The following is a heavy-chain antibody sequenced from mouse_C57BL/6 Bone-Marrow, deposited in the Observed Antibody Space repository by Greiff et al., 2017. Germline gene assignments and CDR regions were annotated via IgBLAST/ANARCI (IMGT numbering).Heavy chain of an antibody. CDR1: GFTFSNYW. CDR2: IRLKSDNYAT. D-gene: IGHD4-1*01. J-gene: IGHJ2*01. V-gene: IGHV6-3*01. CDR3: TEGTGTYFDY. Sequence: EVKLMESGGGLVQPGGSMKLSCVASGFTFSNYWMNWVRQSPEKGLEWVAQIRLKSDNYATHYAESVKGRFTISRDDSKSSVYLQMNNLRAEDTGIYYCTEGTGTYFDYWGQGTTLTVSS.